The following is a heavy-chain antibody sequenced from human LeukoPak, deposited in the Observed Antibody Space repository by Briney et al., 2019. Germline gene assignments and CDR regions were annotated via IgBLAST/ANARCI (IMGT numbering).Heavy chain of an antibody. CDR1: GFTFDDYA. CDR2: ISWNSGSI. CDR3: AKDRGGYASFLNH. D-gene: IGHD3-16*01. V-gene: IGHV3-9*03. Sequence: RSLRLSCAVSGFTFDDYAIHWGRQGPGKGLEWVSGISWNSGSIGYADSLKGRVTISRDNAKNHLSLQMKSLRAEDMALYYCAKDRGGYASFLNHWGQGTLVTVSS. J-gene: IGHJ5*02.